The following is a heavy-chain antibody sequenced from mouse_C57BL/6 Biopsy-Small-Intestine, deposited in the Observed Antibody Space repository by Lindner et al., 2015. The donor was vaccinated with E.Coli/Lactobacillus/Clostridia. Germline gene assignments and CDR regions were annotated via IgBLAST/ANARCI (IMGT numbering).Heavy chain of an antibody. V-gene: IGHV14-2*01. D-gene: IGHD3-3*01. J-gene: IGHJ4*01. CDR1: GFRFINYY. CDR2: INPSSGVT. Sequence: SVKVSCKASGFRFINYYIHWLRQAPGQGPEWMGWINPSSGVTKYAQKFQGRVTMTRDTSINTAYLDLTRLTSDDTALYYCARGLGVQSAILNWFDPWGQGTLVTVSS. CDR3: ARGLGVQSAILNWFDP.